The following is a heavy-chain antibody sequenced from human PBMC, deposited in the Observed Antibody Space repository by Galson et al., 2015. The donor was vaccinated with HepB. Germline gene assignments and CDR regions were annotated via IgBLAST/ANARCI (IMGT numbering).Heavy chain of an antibody. D-gene: IGHD4-17*01. Sequence: SETLSLTCAVSGASISSTYWCSWVRQPPGKGLEWIGEIFHSGNTNYNPSLKSRVAISVDKSKNQFSLRLNSVTAADTAVYYCARDYFKNYGEANWGQGTLVTGAS. J-gene: IGHJ4*02. CDR3: ARDYFKNYGEAN. CDR2: IFHSGNT. V-gene: IGHV4-4*02. CDR1: GASISSTYW.